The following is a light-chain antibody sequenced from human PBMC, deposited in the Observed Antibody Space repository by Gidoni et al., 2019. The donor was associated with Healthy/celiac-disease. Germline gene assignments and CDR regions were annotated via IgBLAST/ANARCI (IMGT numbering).Light chain of an antibody. Sequence: DIQMTQSPSSLSASVGDRVTITCRARQSISSYLNWYQQKPGKAPKLLIYAAASLQSGVPARFSGSGSGTDFTLTISRLQPEDFATYYFQQSYSTPRTFGQGTKVEIK. V-gene: IGKV1-39*01. CDR1: QSISSY. CDR3: QQSYSTPRT. J-gene: IGKJ1*01. CDR2: AAA.